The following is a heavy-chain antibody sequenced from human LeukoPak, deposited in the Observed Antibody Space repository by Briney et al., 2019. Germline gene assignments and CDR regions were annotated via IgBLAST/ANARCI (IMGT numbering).Heavy chain of an antibody. J-gene: IGHJ4*02. D-gene: IGHD5-18*01. Sequence: SETLSLTCTVSAGSISSYYWSWIPQPPGNGREWSGYIYYSGSTNYNPSLKSRVTISVGTSKNEFSLKLSSVTAADTAVYYCARGGYSYGYWSFDYWGQGTLVTVSS. V-gene: IGHV4-59*01. CDR1: AGSISSYY. CDR2: IYYSGST. CDR3: ARGGYSYGYWSFDY.